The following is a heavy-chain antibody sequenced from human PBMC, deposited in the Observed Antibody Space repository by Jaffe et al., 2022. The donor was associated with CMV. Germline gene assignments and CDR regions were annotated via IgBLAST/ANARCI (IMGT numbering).Heavy chain of an antibody. J-gene: IGHJ4*02. CDR3: ARGRGSGWYFADY. CDR2: INHSGST. V-gene: IGHV4-34*01. D-gene: IGHD6-19*01. Sequence: QVQLQQWGAGLLKPSETLSLTCAVYGGSFSGYYWSWIRQPPGKGLEWIGEINHSGSTNYNPSLKSRVTISVDTSKNQFSLKLSSVTAADTAVYYCARGRGSGWYFADYWGQGTLVTVSS. CDR1: GGSFSGYY.